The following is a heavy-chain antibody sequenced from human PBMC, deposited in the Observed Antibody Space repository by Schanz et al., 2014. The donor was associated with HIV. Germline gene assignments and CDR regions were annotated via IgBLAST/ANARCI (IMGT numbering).Heavy chain of an antibody. CDR2: INTSGGGT. Sequence: QVQLVQSGPEVKKPGASVKVSCKASGYTFSDYYIHWVRQAPGQGLEWMAVINTSGGGTSDALQGRVAVTRDTSKSTAYMDLSSLRSEDTAVYYCARRRSEIVPAAIVLHYYYGFDVWGQGTTVTVS. CDR1: GYTFSDYY. J-gene: IGHJ6*02. CDR3: ARRRSEIVPAAIVLHYYYGFDV. D-gene: IGHD2-2*02. V-gene: IGHV1-46*01.